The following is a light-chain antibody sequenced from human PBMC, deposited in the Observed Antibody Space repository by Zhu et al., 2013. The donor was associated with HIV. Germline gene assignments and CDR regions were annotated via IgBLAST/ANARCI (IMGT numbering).Light chain of an antibody. CDR3: QNYDSALGIT. J-gene: IGKJ5*01. V-gene: IGKV1-27*01. Sequence: DIQMTQSPSSLSAFVGDRVTITCRASQGIADSLAWYQQKPGKAPKLLMYAASTLQSGVPSRFSGSGSGTEFTLTITSLQPEDVATYFCQNYDSALGITFGQGTRLEIK. CDR2: AAS. CDR1: QGIADS.